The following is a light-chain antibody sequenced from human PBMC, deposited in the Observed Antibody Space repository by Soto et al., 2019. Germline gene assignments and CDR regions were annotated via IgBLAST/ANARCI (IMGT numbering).Light chain of an antibody. V-gene: IGKV4-1*01. CDR2: WAS. CDR1: QIVLSNNNHY. CDR3: QQYHSDPIT. J-gene: IGKJ5*01. Sequence: DRVLTQSPDSLPVSLGERATINCKSSQIVLSNNNHYLAWFQQKPGQPPKLLIYWASTRGSGVPDRFSGSGSGTDFTLTINNLQAEDVAVYYCQQYHSDPITFGQGTRLEIK.